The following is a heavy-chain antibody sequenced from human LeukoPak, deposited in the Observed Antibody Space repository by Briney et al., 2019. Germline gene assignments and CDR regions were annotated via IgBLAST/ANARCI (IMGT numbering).Heavy chain of an antibody. D-gene: IGHD6-19*01. CDR1: GFTFSSYS. V-gene: IGHV3-48*01. CDR3: AKDLFGYSSGWYGLDY. CDR2: ISSSSSTI. Sequence: GGSLRLSCAASGFTFSSYSMNWVRQAPGKGLEWVSYISSSSSTIYYADSVKGRFTISRDNSKNTLYLQMNSLRAEDTAVYYCAKDLFGYSSGWYGLDYWGQGTLVTVSS. J-gene: IGHJ4*02.